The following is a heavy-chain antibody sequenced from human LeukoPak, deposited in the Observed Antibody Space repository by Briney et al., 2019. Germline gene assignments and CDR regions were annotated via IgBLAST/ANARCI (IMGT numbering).Heavy chain of an antibody. V-gene: IGHV1-18*01. J-gene: IGHJ4*02. D-gene: IGHD3-22*01. Sequence: GASVKVPCKASGYTFTSYGISWVRQAPGQGLEWMGWISAYNGNTNYAQKLQGRVTMTTDTSTSTAYMELRSLRSDDTAVYYCARDQRYYYDSSGYSHFDYWGQGTLVTVSS. CDR3: ARDQRYYYDSSGYSHFDY. CDR1: GYTFTSYG. CDR2: ISAYNGNT.